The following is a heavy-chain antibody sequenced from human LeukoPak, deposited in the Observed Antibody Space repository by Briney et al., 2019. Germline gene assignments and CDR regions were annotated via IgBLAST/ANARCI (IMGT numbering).Heavy chain of an antibody. CDR3: ATNWNYAYYYYYYMDV. CDR2: ISYDGSNK. Sequence: GGSLRLSCAASGFTFSSYAMHWVRQAPGKGLEWVAVISYDGSNKYYADSVKGRFTISRDNSKNTLYLQMNSLRAEDTAVYYCATNWNYAYYYYYYMDVWGKGTTVTVSS. V-gene: IGHV3-30*04. J-gene: IGHJ6*03. CDR1: GFTFSSYA. D-gene: IGHD1-7*01.